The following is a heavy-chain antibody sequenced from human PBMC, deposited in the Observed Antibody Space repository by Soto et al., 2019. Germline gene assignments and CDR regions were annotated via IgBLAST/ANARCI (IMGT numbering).Heavy chain of an antibody. Sequence: GASVKVSCKASGYTFTSYGLSWVRQAPRQGLEWMGRISAYNYNTNYAQKLQGRVTMTTDTSTSTAYMELRSLRSDDTAVYYCARWGGITGTLVWFDPWGQGTLVTVSS. CDR1: GYTFTSYG. CDR2: ISAYNYNT. V-gene: IGHV1-18*01. D-gene: IGHD1-20*01. J-gene: IGHJ5*02. CDR3: ARWGGITGTLVWFDP.